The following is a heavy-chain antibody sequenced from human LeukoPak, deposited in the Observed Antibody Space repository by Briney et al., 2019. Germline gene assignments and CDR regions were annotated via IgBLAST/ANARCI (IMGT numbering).Heavy chain of an antibody. D-gene: IGHD1-1*01. CDR3: VQTTGWPGFDY. Sequence: PSEALSLTCTTSGVSISRFYWSWVRQPPGKGLEWIGNIYSGVPTYFNPSLKSRVIISVDTSKNQFSLNLTSVTAADTAMYYCVQTTGWPGFDYWGQGILVTVSS. J-gene: IGHJ4*02. V-gene: IGHV4-4*09. CDR2: IYSGVPT. CDR1: GVSISRFY.